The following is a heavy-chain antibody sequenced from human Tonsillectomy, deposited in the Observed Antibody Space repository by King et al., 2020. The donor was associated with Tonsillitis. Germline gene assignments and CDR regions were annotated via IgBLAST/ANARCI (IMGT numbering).Heavy chain of an antibody. J-gene: IGHJ6*02. D-gene: IGHD3-10*01. CDR1: GFTFDDYA. CDR2: ISWNSGSI. CDR3: AKDIRHYLYGMDV. Sequence: VQLVESGGGLVQPGRSLRLSCAASGFTFDDYAMHWVRQAPGKGLEWVSGISWNSGSIGYADSVKGRFTISRDNAKNSLYLQMNSLRTEDTALYYCAKDIRHYLYGMDVWGQGTTVTVSS. V-gene: IGHV3-9*01.